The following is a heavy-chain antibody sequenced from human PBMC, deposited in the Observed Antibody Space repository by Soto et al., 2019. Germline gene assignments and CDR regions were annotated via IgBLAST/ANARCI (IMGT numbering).Heavy chain of an antibody. CDR2: IIPILGIA. CDR3: ARDSPDDYWSGYYGY. CDR1: GGTFSSYT. D-gene: IGHD3-3*01. Sequence: SLKVSCKASGGTFSSYTISWVRQAPGQGLEWMGRIIPILGIANYAQKFQGRVTITADKSTSTAYMELSSLRSEDTAVYYCARDSPDDYWSGYYGYWGQGTLVTVSS. J-gene: IGHJ4*02. V-gene: IGHV1-69*04.